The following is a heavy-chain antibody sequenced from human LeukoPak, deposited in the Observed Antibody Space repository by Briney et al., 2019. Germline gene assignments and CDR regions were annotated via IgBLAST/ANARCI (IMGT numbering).Heavy chain of an antibody. CDR3: ARKTDHQTGGDY. D-gene: IGHD1-1*01. Sequence: GGSLRLSCAASGFTFSGHGMHWVRQAPGKGLEWVAVIWYDGSNKFYADSVRGRFTISRDNSKNTLYLQMNSLRAEDTAVYYCARKTDHQTGGDYWGQGTLVTVSS. CDR2: IWYDGSNK. CDR1: GFTFSGHG. J-gene: IGHJ4*02. V-gene: IGHV3-33*01.